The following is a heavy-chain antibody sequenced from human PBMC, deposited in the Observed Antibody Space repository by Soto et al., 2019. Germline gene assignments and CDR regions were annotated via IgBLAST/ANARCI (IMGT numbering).Heavy chain of an antibody. V-gene: IGHV4-39*01. CDR1: GGSISSSSYY. D-gene: IGHD4-17*01. CDR2: IYYSGST. Sequence: SETLSLTCTVSGGSISSSSYYRGWIRQPPGKGLEWIGSIYYSGSTYYNPSLKSRVTISVDTSKNQFSLKLSSVTAADTAVYYCARVNLDYVTGMDVWGPGTTVTVSS. J-gene: IGHJ6*02. CDR3: ARVNLDYVTGMDV.